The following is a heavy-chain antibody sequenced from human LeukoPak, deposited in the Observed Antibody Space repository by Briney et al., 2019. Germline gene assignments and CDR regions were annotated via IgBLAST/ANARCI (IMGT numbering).Heavy chain of an antibody. CDR1: GGSMSSISYY. CDR3: ARHDSGYDYPLDY. J-gene: IGHJ4*02. Sequence: SETLSLTCTVSGGSMSSISYYWGWIRQPPGEGLEWIGSLYYTGSTYYNPSLRSRVTISVDTSKNQFSLKLRFVTAADTAVYYCARHDSGYDYPLDYWGQGTLVTVSS. V-gene: IGHV4-39*01. D-gene: IGHD5-12*01. CDR2: LYYTGST.